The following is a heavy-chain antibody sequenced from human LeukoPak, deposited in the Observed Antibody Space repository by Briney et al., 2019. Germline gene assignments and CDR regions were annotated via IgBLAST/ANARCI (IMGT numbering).Heavy chain of an antibody. Sequence: SETLSLTCAVYGGSFSGYYWSWIRQPPGKGLEWIGEINHSGSTNYNPSLKSRVTISVDTSKNQFSLKLSSVTAADTAVCYCARGGINRGGPILVYWSQGTLVTVSS. CDR2: INHSGST. J-gene: IGHJ4*02. CDR1: GGSFSGYY. V-gene: IGHV4-34*01. D-gene: IGHD3-10*01. CDR3: ARGGINRGGPILVY.